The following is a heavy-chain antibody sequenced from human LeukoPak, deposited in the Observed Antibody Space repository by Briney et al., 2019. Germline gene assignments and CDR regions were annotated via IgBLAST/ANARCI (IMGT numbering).Heavy chain of an antibody. D-gene: IGHD3-16*01. CDR1: GFTFSSYA. J-gene: IGHJ3*02. CDR3: AREPVWDPADAFDI. V-gene: IGHV3-30-3*01. CDR2: ISYDGSNK. Sequence: GRSLRLSCAASGFTFSSYAMHWVRQAPGKGLEWVAVISYDGSNKYYADSVKGRFTISRDNSKNTLYLQMNSLRAEDTAVYYCAREPVWDPADAFDIWGQGTMVTVSP.